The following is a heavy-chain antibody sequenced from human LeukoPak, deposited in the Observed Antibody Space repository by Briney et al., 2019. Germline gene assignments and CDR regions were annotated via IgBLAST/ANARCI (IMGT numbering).Heavy chain of an antibody. Sequence: GGSLRLSCAASGFTFSSYSMNWVRQAPGKGLEWVSSISSSSSYIYYADSVKGRFTISRDNAKNSLYLQMNSLRAEDTAVYYCAREVGSGRHYYMDVWGKGTTVTVSS. D-gene: IGHD1-26*01. CDR1: GFTFSSYS. CDR2: ISSSSSYI. CDR3: AREVGSGRHYYMDV. J-gene: IGHJ6*03. V-gene: IGHV3-21*01.